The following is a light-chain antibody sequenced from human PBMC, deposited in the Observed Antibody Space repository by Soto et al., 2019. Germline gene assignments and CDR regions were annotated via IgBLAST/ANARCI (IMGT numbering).Light chain of an antibody. J-gene: IGKJ5*01. CDR2: KAS. Sequence: DIQITQSPSTLSASVGDRVTITCRASQTISSWLAWYPQKPGKAPKLLIYKASSLESGVPSRISGSGSGTEFTLTISSLQHDDFATDYCQQYNSYSTFGQGTRLEIK. CDR1: QTISSW. CDR3: QQYNSYST. V-gene: IGKV1-5*03.